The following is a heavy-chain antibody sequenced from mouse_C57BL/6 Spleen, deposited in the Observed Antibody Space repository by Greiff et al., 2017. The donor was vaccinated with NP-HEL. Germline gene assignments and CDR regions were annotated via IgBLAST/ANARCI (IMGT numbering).Heavy chain of an antibody. CDR1: GYTFTSYW. CDR2: IHPNSGST. CDR3: ARPLQAYYFDY. V-gene: IGHV1-64*01. Sequence: QVQLQQPGAELVKPGASVKLSCKASGYTFTSYWMHWVKQRPGQGLEWIGMIHPNSGSTNYNEKFKSKATLTVDKSSSTAYMQLSSLTSEDSAVYYCARPLQAYYFDYRGQGTTLTVSS. J-gene: IGHJ2*01. D-gene: IGHD3-2*02.